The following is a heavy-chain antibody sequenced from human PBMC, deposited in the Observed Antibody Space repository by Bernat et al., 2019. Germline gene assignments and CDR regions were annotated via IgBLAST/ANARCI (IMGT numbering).Heavy chain of an antibody. D-gene: IGHD6-13*01. V-gene: IGHV3-53*01. CDR2: LYSGGTT. CDR1: GFTVSSNY. CDR3: ARTGYSSSWF. Sequence: EVQLVESGGGLVKPGGSLRLSCAASGFTVSSNYMSWVRQAPGKGLEWVSNLYSGGTTFYADSVKGRFTISRDNSKNTLYLQMNSLRAEDTAVYYCARTGYSSSWFWGQGTLVTVSS. J-gene: IGHJ4*02.